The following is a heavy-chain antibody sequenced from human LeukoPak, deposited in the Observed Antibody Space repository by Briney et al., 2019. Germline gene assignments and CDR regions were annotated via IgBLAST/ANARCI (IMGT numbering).Heavy chain of an antibody. CDR2: VFRLQTVRT. CDR1: DSSITSTYY. CDR3: ARVLHAPYLIDS. D-gene: IGHD2-8*01. J-gene: IGHJ4*02. Sequence: SETLSLTCTVSDSSITSTYYWAWFRQPPGKGLEWIATVFRLQTVRTFYNPSLESRVTMSLDPSQNQFSLDLTSVTAADTALYFCARVLHAPYLIDSWGQGTLVTVSS. V-gene: IGHV4-38-2*02.